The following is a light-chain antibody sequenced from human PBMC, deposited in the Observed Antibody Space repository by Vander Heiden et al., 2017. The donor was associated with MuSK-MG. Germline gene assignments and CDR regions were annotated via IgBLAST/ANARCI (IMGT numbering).Light chain of an antibody. CDR2: DAS. CDR1: RGVTTY. J-gene: IGKJ4*01. CDR3: QQADNSPIT. Sequence: AIWLTQSPSSFSASTGDRVTISCRASRGVTTYLAWYQQKPGQAPKLLIYDASTLQSGVPSRFSGSGSGTEFTLTISSLQAEDFATYYCQQADNSPITFGGGTKVXIK. V-gene: IGKV1-8*01.